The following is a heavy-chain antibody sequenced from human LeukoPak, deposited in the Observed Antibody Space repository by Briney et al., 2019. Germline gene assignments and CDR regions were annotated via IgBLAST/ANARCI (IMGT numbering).Heavy chain of an antibody. CDR3: ARQACRLCLPDY. CDR1: GYSFTTYW. V-gene: IGHV5-51*01. Sequence: GESLKISCKDSGYSFTTYWIAWVRQMPGKGLEWMGIIYPGDSDTTYSPSFQGQVTISADKSISTAYLQWNSLKASDTAMYYCARQACRLCLPDYWGQGTLVTVSS. D-gene: IGHD2-2*01. CDR2: IYPGDSDT. J-gene: IGHJ4*02.